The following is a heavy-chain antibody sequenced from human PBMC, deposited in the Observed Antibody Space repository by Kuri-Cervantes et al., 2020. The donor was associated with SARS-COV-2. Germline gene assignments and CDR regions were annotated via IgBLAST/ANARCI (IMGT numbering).Heavy chain of an antibody. V-gene: IGHV3-30*03. D-gene: IGHD2-21*01. J-gene: IGHJ4*02. Sequence: GGSLRLSCAASGFNFRTYGLHWVRQAPGKGLEWVAIISYDGSNTYYADSVKGRFTISRDNSKNTLYLQMNSLRTEDTAIYYCARDRVGVHDYWGQGTLVTVSS. CDR1: GFNFRTYG. CDR3: ARDRVGVHDY. CDR2: ISYDGSNT.